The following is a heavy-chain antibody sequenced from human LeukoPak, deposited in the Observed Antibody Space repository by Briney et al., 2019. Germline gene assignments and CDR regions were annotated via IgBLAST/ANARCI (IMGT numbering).Heavy chain of an antibody. V-gene: IGHV3-30-3*01. D-gene: IGHD6-19*01. CDR2: ISYDGSNK. CDR1: GFTFSSYA. J-gene: IGHJ4*02. CDR3: ARDPGYSSGWYYFDY. Sequence: GGSLRLSCAASGFTFSSYAMHWVRQAPGKGLEWVAVISYDGSNKYYADSVKGRFTISRDNSKNTLYLQMNSLRAEDTAVYYCARDPGYSSGWYYFDYWGQGTLVTVSS.